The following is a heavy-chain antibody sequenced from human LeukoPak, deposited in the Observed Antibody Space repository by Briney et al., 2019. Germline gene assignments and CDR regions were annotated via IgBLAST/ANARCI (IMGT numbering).Heavy chain of an antibody. D-gene: IGHD3-10*01. CDR3: ARHPYGSGSYFPNWFDP. V-gene: IGHV5-51*01. J-gene: IGHJ5*02. Sequence: GESLKISCKGSGYSFTRYWIGWVRQMPGKGLEWMGIIYPGDSDTRYSPSFQGQVTISADKSISTAYLQWSSLKASDTAMYYCARHPYGSGSYFPNWFDPWGQGTLVTVSS. CDR2: IYPGDSDT. CDR1: GYSFTRYW.